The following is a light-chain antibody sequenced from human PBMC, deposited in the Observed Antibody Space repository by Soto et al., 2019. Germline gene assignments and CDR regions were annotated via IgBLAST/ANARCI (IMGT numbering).Light chain of an antibody. J-gene: IGLJ2*01. V-gene: IGLV2-11*01. CDR2: DVN. CDR1: SSDVGGYNY. Sequence: QSVLTQPRSVSGSPGQSVTISCTGTSSDVGGYNYVSWYQQHPGKAPKLMIYDVNKRPSGVPDRFSGSKSGNTASLTISGLQAEEEADYCCCSYAGSYTVVFGGGTQLTVL. CDR3: CSYAGSYTVV.